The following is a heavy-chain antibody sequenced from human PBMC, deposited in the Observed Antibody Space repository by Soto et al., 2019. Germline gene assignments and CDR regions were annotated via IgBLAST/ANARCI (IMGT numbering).Heavy chain of an antibody. D-gene: IGHD2-2*01. CDR2: INPSGGST. CDR3: ATVVVPAAMGSVTPRYYGMDV. CDR1: GYTFTSYY. J-gene: IGHJ6*02. Sequence: GASVKVSCKASGYTFTSYYMHWVRQAPGQGLEWMGIINPSGGSTSYAQKFQGRVTMTRDTSTSTAYMELSSLRSEDTAVYYCATVVVPAAMGSVTPRYYGMDVWGQGTTVTVSS. V-gene: IGHV1-46*01.